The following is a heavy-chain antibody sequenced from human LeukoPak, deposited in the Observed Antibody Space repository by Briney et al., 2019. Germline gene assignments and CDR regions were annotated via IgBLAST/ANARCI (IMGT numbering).Heavy chain of an antibody. Sequence: TGGSLRLSCAASGFTFSSYAMSWVRQAPGKGLEWVSAISGSGGSTYYADSVKGRFTISRDNSKNTLYLQMNSLRAEDTAVYYCAKGKPIWSSSWIYYFDYWGQGTLVTVSS. CDR3: AKGKPIWSSSWIYYFDY. D-gene: IGHD6-13*01. CDR1: GFTFSSYA. V-gene: IGHV3-23*01. J-gene: IGHJ4*02. CDR2: ISGSGGST.